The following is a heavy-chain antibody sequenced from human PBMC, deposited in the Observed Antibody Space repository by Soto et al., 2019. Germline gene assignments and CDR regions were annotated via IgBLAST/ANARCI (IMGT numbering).Heavy chain of an antibody. D-gene: IGHD3-10*01. Sequence: GGSLRLSCAASGFNVSSNYMSWVRQAPGKGLEWLSVIYSGGSTYYAESVKGRFTISRDNSKNTLNLQMNALRVEDTAVYYCAKELESLWFGELYYYYYGMDVWGQGTTVTVSS. J-gene: IGHJ6*02. CDR1: GFNVSSNY. CDR3: AKELESLWFGELYYYYYGMDV. V-gene: IGHV3-53*01. CDR2: IYSGGST.